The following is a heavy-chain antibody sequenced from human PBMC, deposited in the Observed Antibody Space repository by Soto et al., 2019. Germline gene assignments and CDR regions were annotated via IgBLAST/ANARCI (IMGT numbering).Heavy chain of an antibody. D-gene: IGHD5-12*01. CDR3: ARVEEMATIRWFDP. V-gene: IGHV1-69*13. J-gene: IGHJ5*02. CDR2: IIPIFGTA. Sequence: SVKVSCKASGGTFSSYATSWVRQAPGQGLEWMGGIIPIFGTANYAQKFQGRVTITADESTSTAYMELSSLRSEDTAVYYCARVEEMATIRWFDPWGQGTLVTVSS. CDR1: GGTFSSYA.